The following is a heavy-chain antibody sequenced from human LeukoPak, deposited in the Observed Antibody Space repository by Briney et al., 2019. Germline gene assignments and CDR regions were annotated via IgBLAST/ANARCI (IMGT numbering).Heavy chain of an antibody. CDR3: SRDYYSGSYYGDY. J-gene: IGHJ4*02. Sequence: ASVKVSCKASGYTFINYGITWVRQAPGQGLEWMGWNSAYNGNTNYAQKLQGRVTMTAYTSTSTAYMELGSLRSDDTAIYYCSRDYYSGSYYGDYWGQGTLVTVSS. V-gene: IGHV1-18*01. CDR2: NSAYNGNT. D-gene: IGHD1-26*01. CDR1: GYTFINYG.